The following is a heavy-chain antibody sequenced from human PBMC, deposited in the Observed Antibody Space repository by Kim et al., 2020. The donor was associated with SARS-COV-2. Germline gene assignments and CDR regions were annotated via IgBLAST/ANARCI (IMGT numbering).Heavy chain of an antibody. CDR1: GGTFSSYA. J-gene: IGHJ5*02. CDR2: IIPIFGTA. D-gene: IGHD3-10*01. CDR3: ARWISMVWGVIISCFDP. Sequence: SVKVSCKASGGTFSSYAISWVRQAPGQGLEWMGGIIPIFGTANYAQKFQGRVTITADESTSTAYMELSSLRSEDTAVYYCARWISMVWGVIISCFDPWGQGTLVTVSS. V-gene: IGHV1-69*13.